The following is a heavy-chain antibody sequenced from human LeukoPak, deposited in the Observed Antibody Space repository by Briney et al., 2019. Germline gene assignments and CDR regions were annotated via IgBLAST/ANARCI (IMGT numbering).Heavy chain of an antibody. D-gene: IGHD2-2*02. V-gene: IGHV3-15*07. CDR1: GFTFSHAW. J-gene: IGHJ4*02. Sequence: GGSLRLSCAASGFTFSHAWMNWVRQAPGKGLEWVGRVKSQTDGGTADYAAPVKGRFTISRDDSKNMLYLQMDSLKTEDTAIYFCTTRGYCSGASCYSDFWGQGTLVTVSA. CDR3: TTRGYCSGASCYSDF. CDR2: VKSQTDGGTA.